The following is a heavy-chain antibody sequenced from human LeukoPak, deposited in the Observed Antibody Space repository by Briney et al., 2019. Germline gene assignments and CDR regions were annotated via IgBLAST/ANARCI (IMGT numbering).Heavy chain of an antibody. CDR2: ISGSSIYI. J-gene: IGHJ4*02. Sequence: GGSLRLPCAASGFTFSSYTMNWVRQAPGKGLEWVSSISGSSIYIYYADSAKGRFTISRDNAKNSLYLRMNSLRAEDTAVYYCARSGCSGGSCYGVFDYWGQGTLVTVSS. CDR1: GFTFSSYT. CDR3: ARSGCSGGSCYGVFDY. D-gene: IGHD2-15*01. V-gene: IGHV3-21*01.